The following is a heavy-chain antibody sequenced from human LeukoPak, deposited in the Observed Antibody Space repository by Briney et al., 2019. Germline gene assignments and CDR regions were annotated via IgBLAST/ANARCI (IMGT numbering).Heavy chain of an antibody. V-gene: IGHV4-30-2*01. D-gene: IGHD6-13*01. CDR3: VRAVAAAGRPPYYFDY. J-gene: IGHJ4*02. CDR1: GGSISSGGYS. Sequence: SETLSLTCAVSGGSISSGGYSWSWIRQPPGKGLEWIGYIYHSGSTYYNPSLKSRVTISVDRSKNQFSLKLSSVTAADTAVYYCVRAVAAAGRPPYYFDYWGQGTLVTVSS. CDR2: IYHSGST.